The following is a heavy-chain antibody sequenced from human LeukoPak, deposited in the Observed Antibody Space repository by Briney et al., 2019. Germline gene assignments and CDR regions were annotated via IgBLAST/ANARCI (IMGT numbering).Heavy chain of an antibody. D-gene: IGHD1-26*01. CDR3: ARSSIVGASDY. Sequence: GGSLRLSCAASGFTFSSYAMHWVRQAPGKGLEWVAVISYDGSNKYYADSVKGRFTISRDNSKNTLYPQMNSLRAEDTAVYYCARSSIVGASDYWGQGTLVTVSS. CDR1: GFTFSSYA. V-gene: IGHV3-30-3*01. J-gene: IGHJ4*02. CDR2: ISYDGSNK.